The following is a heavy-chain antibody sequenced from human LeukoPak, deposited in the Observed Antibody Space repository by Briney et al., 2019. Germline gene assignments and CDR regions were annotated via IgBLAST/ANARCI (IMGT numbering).Heavy chain of an antibody. Sequence: PGGSLRLSCAASGFTVSSNYMSWVRQAPGKGLEWVSVIYSGGSTYYADSVKGRFTISRDNSKNTLYLQMNSLRAEDTAVYYCARGLNYYDSKPFDPWGQGTLVTVSS. CDR2: IYSGGST. J-gene: IGHJ5*02. V-gene: IGHV3-53*01. CDR1: GFTVSSNY. D-gene: IGHD3-22*01. CDR3: ARGLNYYDSKPFDP.